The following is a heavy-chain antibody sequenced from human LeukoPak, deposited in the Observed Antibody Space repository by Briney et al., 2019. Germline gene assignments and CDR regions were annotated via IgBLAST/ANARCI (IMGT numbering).Heavy chain of an antibody. J-gene: IGHJ4*02. V-gene: IGHV3-74*03. CDR1: GFTFSTDW. CDR3: AREKRITGNCDY. D-gene: IGHD1-14*01. CDR2: IKSDGSRT. Sequence: RGGSLRLSCAASGFTFSTDWMRWVRHAPGKGLEWVSRIKSDGSRTKYADSVTGRFTVSRDNAKNTLYLQMSSLRAEDTTVYYSAREKRITGNCDYRGQGTPVTVFS.